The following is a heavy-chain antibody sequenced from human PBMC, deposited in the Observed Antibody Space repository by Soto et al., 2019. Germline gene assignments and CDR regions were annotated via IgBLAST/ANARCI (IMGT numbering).Heavy chain of an antibody. V-gene: IGHV3-33*01. CDR2: IWYDGSNK. J-gene: IGHJ6*02. Sequence: GGSLRLSCAASGFTFSSYGMHWVRQAPGKGLEWVAVIWYDGSNKYYADSVKGRFTISRDNSKNTLYLQMNSLRAEDTAVYYCAXVRKDSSSWPDYYGMDVWGQGTTVTVSS. CDR3: AXVRKDSSSWPDYYGMDV. CDR1: GFTFSSYG. D-gene: IGHD6-13*01.